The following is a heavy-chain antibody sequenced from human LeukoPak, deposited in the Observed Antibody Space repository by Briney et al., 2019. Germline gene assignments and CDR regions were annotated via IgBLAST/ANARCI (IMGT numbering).Heavy chain of an antibody. CDR2: ISGSGGST. CDR1: GFTFSSYA. CDR3: ANRRSDYDSSGYRPLFDY. Sequence: PWGSLRLSCAASGFTFSSYAMSWVRQAPGKGLEWVSAISGSGGSTYYADSVKGRFTISRDNSRNTLYLQMNSLRAEDTAVYYCANRRSDYDSSGYRPLFDYWGQGTLVTVSS. J-gene: IGHJ4*02. D-gene: IGHD3-22*01. V-gene: IGHV3-23*01.